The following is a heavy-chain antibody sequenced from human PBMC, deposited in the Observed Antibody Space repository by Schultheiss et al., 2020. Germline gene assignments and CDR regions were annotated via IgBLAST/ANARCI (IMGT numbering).Heavy chain of an antibody. V-gene: IGHV3-23*01. CDR2: ISGSGGST. CDR1: GFTFSSYG. CDR3: ARGDGYYYDSSGYSFDY. D-gene: IGHD3-22*01. J-gene: IGHJ4*02. Sequence: GGSLRLSCAASGFTFSSYGMHWVRQAPGKGLEWVSAISGSGGSTYYADSVKGRFTISRDNSKNTLYLQMNSLRAEDTAVYYCARGDGYYYDSSGYSFDYWGQGTLVTVSS.